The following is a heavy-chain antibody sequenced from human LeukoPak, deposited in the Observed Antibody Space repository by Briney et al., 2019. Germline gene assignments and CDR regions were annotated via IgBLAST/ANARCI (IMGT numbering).Heavy chain of an antibody. V-gene: IGHV3-23*01. Sequence: GGSMRLSCAGSGFTFSSYAMSWVRQAPGKGLEWVSAISDSGDYTYYADSVKGRFTISRDNSKNTLYLHVNSLRAEDTAVYYCAKDTSIGKYCTSGVCSPFDYWGQGTLVTVSS. CDR1: GFTFSSYA. J-gene: IGHJ4*02. D-gene: IGHD2-8*01. CDR2: ISDSGDYT. CDR3: AKDTSIGKYCTSGVCSPFDY.